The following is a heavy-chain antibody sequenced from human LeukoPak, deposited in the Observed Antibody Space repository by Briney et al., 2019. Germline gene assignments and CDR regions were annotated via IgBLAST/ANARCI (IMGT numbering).Heavy chain of an antibody. CDR1: GGTFSSYA. V-gene: IGHV1-69*04. J-gene: IGHJ6*02. D-gene: IGHD2-2*01. Sequence: ASVKVSCKASGGTFSSYAISWVRQAPGQGLEWMGRIIPILGIANYAQRFQGRVTITADKSTSTAYMELSSLRSEDTAVYYCARGGTVPYYYGMDAWGQGTTVTVSS. CDR3: ARGGTVPYYYGMDA. CDR2: IIPILGIA.